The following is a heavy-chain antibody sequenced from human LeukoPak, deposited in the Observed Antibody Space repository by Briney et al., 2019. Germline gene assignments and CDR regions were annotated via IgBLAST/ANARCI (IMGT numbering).Heavy chain of an antibody. J-gene: IGHJ3*02. Sequence: GASVKVSCKASGYTFTGYYMHWVRQAPGQGLEWMGWINPNSGGTNYAQKFQGRVTMTRDMSISTAYMELSRLRSDDTAVYYCARGRLRFGESYDAFDIWGQGTMVTVSS. CDR2: INPNSGGT. CDR1: GYTFTGYY. CDR3: ARGRLRFGESYDAFDI. V-gene: IGHV1-2*02. D-gene: IGHD3-10*01.